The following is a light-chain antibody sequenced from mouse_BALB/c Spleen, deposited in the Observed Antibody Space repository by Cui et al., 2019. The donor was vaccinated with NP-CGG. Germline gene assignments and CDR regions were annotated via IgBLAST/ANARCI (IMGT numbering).Light chain of an antibody. Sequence: QAVVTQDSALTTLPGAAVTLTCRSSTGAVTTSNYANWVQEKPDHLFTGLIGGTNNRAPGVPARFSGSLIGDKAALTITGAQTEDEAIYFCALWYSNHWVFGGGTKLTVL. CDR1: TGAVTTSNY. V-gene: IGLV1*01. J-gene: IGLJ1*01. CDR2: GTN. CDR3: ALWYSNHWV.